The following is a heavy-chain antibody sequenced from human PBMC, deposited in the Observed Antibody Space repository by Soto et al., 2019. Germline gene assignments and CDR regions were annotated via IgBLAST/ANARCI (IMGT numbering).Heavy chain of an antibody. J-gene: IGHJ4*02. D-gene: IGHD3-22*01. Sequence: QVQLVQSGAEVKKPGASVKVSCKASGYTFTSYGISWVRQAPGQGLEWMGWISAYNGNTNYAQKVQGRVTMTTDTSTSTAYMELRSLRSDDTAVYYCARVVRRYYYDSSGYYPRDDYWGQGTLVTVSS. V-gene: IGHV1-18*01. CDR3: ARVVRRYYYDSSGYYPRDDY. CDR2: ISAYNGNT. CDR1: GYTFTSYG.